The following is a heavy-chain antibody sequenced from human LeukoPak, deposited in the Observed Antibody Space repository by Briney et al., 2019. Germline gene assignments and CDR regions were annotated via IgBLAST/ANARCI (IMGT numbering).Heavy chain of an antibody. CDR3: AKDPTHYRVWDYYETIGLSY. CDR1: GFTFSSYG. D-gene: IGHD3-22*01. V-gene: IGHV3-23*01. J-gene: IGHJ4*02. CDR2: ISGSGDST. Sequence: GGTQRLSCAASGFTFSSYGMSWVRQAPGKGLEWVSAISGSGDSTYYADSVKGRFTISRDNSKNTLNLQMNSLRAEDTAVYYCAKDPTHYRVWDYYETIGLSYWGQGTLVTVSS.